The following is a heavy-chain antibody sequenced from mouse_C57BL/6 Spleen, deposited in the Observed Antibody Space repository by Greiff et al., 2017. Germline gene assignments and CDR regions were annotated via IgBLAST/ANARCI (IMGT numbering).Heavy chain of an antibody. Sequence: EVKLEESGPGLVKPSQSLSLTCSVTGYSITSCYYWNWILQFPGNKLEWRGYISYDGSNNYNPSLKNRISITRDTSKNQFFLTLNSVTTEDTATYYCAREGAGTFAYWGQGTLVTVSA. CDR3: AREGAGTFAY. D-gene: IGHD4-1*01. J-gene: IGHJ3*01. V-gene: IGHV3-6*01. CDR2: ISYDGSN. CDR1: GYSITSCYY.